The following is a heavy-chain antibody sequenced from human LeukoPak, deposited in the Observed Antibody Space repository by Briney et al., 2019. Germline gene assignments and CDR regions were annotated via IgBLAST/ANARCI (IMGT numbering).Heavy chain of an antibody. CDR2: ISYDGSNK. Sequence: PGRSLRLSCAASGFTFSSYGMHWVRQAPGKGLEWVAVISYDGSNKYYADSVKGRFTISRDNSKNTLYLQMNSLRAEDTAVYYCASEPLDYWGQGTLVTVSS. CDR3: ASEPLDY. CDR1: GFTFSSYG. J-gene: IGHJ4*02. V-gene: IGHV3-30*03.